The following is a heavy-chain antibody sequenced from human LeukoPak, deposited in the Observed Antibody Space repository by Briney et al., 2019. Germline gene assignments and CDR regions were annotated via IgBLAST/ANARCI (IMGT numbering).Heavy chain of an antibody. CDR3: AKDEIGSYYGYFDY. CDR2: ISGSGGST. D-gene: IGHD1-26*01. J-gene: IGHJ4*02. CDR1: GFTFSSYA. Sequence: PGGSLRLSCAASGFTFSSYAMSWVRQAPGKGLKWVSAISGSGGSTYYADSVKGRFTISRDNSKNTLYLQMNSLRAEDTAVYYCAKDEIGSYYGYFDYWGQGTLVTVSS. V-gene: IGHV3-23*01.